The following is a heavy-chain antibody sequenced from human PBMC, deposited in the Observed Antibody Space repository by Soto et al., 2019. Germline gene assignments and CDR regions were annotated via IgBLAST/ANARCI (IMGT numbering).Heavy chain of an antibody. J-gene: IGHJ6*03. CDR2: IWYDGSNK. V-gene: IGHV3-33*01. Sequence: QVQLVESGGGVVQPGRSLRLSCAASGFTFSSYGMHWVRQAPGKGLEWVAVIWYDGSNKYYADSVKGRFTISRDNSKNTLYLQMNSLRAEDTAVYYCAREESSSGRGHPYFYYYYMDVWGKGTTVTVSS. CDR1: GFTFSSYG. D-gene: IGHD6-13*01. CDR3: AREESSSGRGHPYFYYYYMDV.